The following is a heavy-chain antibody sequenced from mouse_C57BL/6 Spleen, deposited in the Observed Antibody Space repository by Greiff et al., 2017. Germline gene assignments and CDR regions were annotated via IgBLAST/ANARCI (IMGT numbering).Heavy chain of an antibody. CDR2: IDPNSGGT. D-gene: IGHD4-1*01. Sequence: QVQLKQPGAELVKPGASVKLSCKASGYTFTSYWMHWVKQRPGRGLELIGRIDPNSGGTKYNEKFKSKATLTVDKPSSTAYMQLSRLTSEDSAVYCCARQDGTWDYWGQGTTLTVAS. CDR1: GYTFTSYW. J-gene: IGHJ2*01. V-gene: IGHV1-72*01. CDR3: ARQDGTWDY.